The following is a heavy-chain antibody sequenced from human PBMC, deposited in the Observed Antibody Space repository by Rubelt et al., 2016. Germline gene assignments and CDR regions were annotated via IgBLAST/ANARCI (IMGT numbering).Heavy chain of an antibody. Sequence: QVQLVQSGAEVKKPGASVKVSCKASGYTFSTYGISWVRQAPGQGLEWMGWISAYNGNTDYAQRVQGRVTLTTDTSTSTAYMELRSLRSDDTAVYYCARDPYGDRHHDYWGQGTLVTVSS. CDR2: ISAYNGNT. CDR1: GYTFSTYG. V-gene: IGHV1-18*04. D-gene: IGHD4-17*01. J-gene: IGHJ4*02. CDR3: ARDPYGDRHHDY.